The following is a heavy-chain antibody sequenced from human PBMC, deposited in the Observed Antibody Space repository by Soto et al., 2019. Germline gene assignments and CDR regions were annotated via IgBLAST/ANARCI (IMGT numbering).Heavy chain of an antibody. D-gene: IGHD2-8*01. CDR3: AIQDCTNDVCLEIDVTVGGALEY. J-gene: IGHJ4*02. CDR1: GITFRKYW. CDR2: ISSDGTTT. V-gene: IGHV3-74*01. Sequence: EVQLVGSGGGLVQPGKALRLSCAASGITFRKYWMHWVRQAPGKGPVWVSYISSDGTTTDYADSVKGRFTISRDNAKNTMYLQMNSLRVEDTPVYYCAIQDCTNDVCLEIDVTVGGALEYWGKGAQVTVPS.